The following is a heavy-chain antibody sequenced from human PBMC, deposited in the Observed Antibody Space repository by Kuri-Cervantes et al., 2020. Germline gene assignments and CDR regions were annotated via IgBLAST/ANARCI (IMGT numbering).Heavy chain of an antibody. J-gene: IGHJ6*02. D-gene: IGHD2-2*01. Sequence: GESLKISCVGSGFSFSNFWISWVRQAPGKGLEWVSCISSSSSTIYYADSVKGRFTISRDNAKNSLYLQMNSLRDEDTAVYYCANIPAAMESYYYGMDVWGQGTTVTVSS. CDR2: ISSSSSTI. V-gene: IGHV3-48*02. CDR3: ANIPAAMESYYYGMDV. CDR1: GFSFSNFW.